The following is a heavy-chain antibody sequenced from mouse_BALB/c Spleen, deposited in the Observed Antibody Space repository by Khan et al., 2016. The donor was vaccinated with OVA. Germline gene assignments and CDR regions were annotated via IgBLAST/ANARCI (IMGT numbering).Heavy chain of an antibody. CDR2: IWRGGSP. V-gene: IGHV2-6-4*01. CDR3: VRNGDGGSYWYFDV. CDR1: GFSLSRYS. D-gene: IGHD3-3*01. Sequence: QVQLKESGPGLVAPSQSLSITCTVSGFSLSRYSLYWVRQPPGKGLEWLGMIWRGGSPDYNSALTSRLSISKDNSTSQAFLKMKSLQSDDQAMHCCVRNGDGGSYWYFDVWGAGTTVSVSS. J-gene: IGHJ1*01.